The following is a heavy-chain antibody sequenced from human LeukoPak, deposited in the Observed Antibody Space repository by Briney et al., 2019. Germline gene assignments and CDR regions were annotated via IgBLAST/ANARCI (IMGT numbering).Heavy chain of an antibody. CDR1: GFTFSDYY. V-gene: IGHV3-11*01. J-gene: IGHJ6*03. CDR3: ASEPITLGMAKDYYSYYMDV. D-gene: IGHD6-13*01. Sequence: GGSLRLSCAASGFTFSDYYMSWIRQAPGKGLEWVSYISSSGSTIYYADSVKGRFTISRDNAKNSLYLQMNSLRAEDTAVYYCASEPITLGMAKDYYSYYMDVWGKGPRSPSP. CDR2: ISSSGSTI.